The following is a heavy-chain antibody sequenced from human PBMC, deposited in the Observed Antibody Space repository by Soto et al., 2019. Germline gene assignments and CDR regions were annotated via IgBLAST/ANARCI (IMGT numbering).Heavy chain of an antibody. CDR2: ISRDGRNT. CDR3: TTLGGELPPRDQ. J-gene: IGHJ4*02. CDR1: GMTFSNLR. D-gene: IGHD1-26*01. V-gene: IGHV3-74*01. Sequence: EVQLVESGGGLVQPGGSLRLSCAAPGMTFSNLRMHWVRQAPGKGLAWVSLISRDGRNTDYADSVKGRFTISRDNAKGTPYPQMNSLRVDDTTQYYCTTLGGELPPRDQWCQGTLVIVPS.